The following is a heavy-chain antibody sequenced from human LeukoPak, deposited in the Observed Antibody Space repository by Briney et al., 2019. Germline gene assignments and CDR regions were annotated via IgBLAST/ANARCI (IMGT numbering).Heavy chain of an antibody. CDR3: AREASTSPVWFDP. V-gene: IGHV4-59*01. D-gene: IGHD6-6*01. CDR1: GGPISSYY. CDR2: IYYSGST. J-gene: IGHJ5*02. Sequence: SETLSLTCTVSGGPISSYYWSWIRQPPGKGLEWIGYIYYSGSTNYNPSLKSRVTISVDTSKNQFSLKLSSVTAADTAVYYCAREASTSPVWFDPWGQGTLVTVSS.